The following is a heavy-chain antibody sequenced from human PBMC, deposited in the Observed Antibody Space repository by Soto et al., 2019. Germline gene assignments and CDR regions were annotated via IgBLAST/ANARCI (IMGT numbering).Heavy chain of an antibody. CDR2: IYYSGST. CDR3: ASGRRELLPYSYYGMDV. D-gene: IGHD1-26*01. CDR1: GGSISSYY. V-gene: IGHV4-59*01. Sequence: QVQLQESGPGLVKPSETLSLTCTVSGGSISSYYWSWIRQPPGKGLEWIGYIYYSGSTNYNPSLKSRVTISVDTSKNQFSLKLSSVTAADTAVYYCASGRRELLPYSYYGMDVWGQGTTVTVSS. J-gene: IGHJ6*02.